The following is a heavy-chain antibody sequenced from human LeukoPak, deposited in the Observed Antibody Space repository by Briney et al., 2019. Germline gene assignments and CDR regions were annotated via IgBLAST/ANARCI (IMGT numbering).Heavy chain of an antibody. CDR1: GFTFSSYA. D-gene: IGHD5-18*01. Sequence: GRSLRLSCAASGFTFSSYAMHWVRQFLGKGLEWVAVMSYDGFNKYYADSVKGRFTISRDNSKNTLYLQMNSLRAEDTAVYYCAKTKGYSYGYYFDYWGQGTLVTVSS. V-gene: IGHV3-30*18. CDR3: AKTKGYSYGYYFDY. CDR2: MSYDGFNK. J-gene: IGHJ4*02.